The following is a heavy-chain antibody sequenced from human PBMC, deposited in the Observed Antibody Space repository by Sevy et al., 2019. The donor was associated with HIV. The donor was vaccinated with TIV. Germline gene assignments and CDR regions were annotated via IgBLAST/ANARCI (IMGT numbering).Heavy chain of an antibody. D-gene: IGHD6-13*01. CDR3: ARSYSSSWYILYYFEY. CDR2: ISSSSTYI. V-gene: IGHV3-21*01. J-gene: IGHJ4*02. Sequence: GGSLRLSCAASGFTFSSSAMNWVRQAPGKGLEWVSSISSSSTYIYYADSVKGRFTISRDNAKNSLYLQMNSLRAEDTAVYYCARSYSSSWYILYYFEYWGQGTPVTVSS. CDR1: GFTFSSSA.